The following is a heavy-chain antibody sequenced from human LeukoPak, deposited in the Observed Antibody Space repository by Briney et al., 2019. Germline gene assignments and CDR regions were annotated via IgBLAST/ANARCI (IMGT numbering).Heavy chain of an antibody. V-gene: IGHV3-23*01. CDR2: ISGSGGNT. Sequence: GGSLRLSCAASGFTFSDYAMNWVRQAPGKGLEWVSTISGSGGNTYYAGSVKGRFTISRDNSKNTLYLQMNSLRAEDTAVYYCAKLRNLNSDYWGQGTLVTVSS. CDR3: AKLRNLNSDY. J-gene: IGHJ4*02. D-gene: IGHD1-14*01. CDR1: GFTFSDYA.